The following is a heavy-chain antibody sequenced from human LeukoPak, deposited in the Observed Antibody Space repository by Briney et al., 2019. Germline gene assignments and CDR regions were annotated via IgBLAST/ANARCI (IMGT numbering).Heavy chain of an antibody. J-gene: IGHJ4*02. Sequence: PLETLSLTFTVSGGSISSYYWSWIRQPPGKGLEWIGYIYYSGSTNYNPSLKSRVTISVDTSKNQFSLKLSSVTAADTAVYYCAREVGNAVPWGQGTLVTVSS. CDR1: GGSISSYY. CDR2: IYYSGST. V-gene: IGHV4-59*01. D-gene: IGHD2-2*01. CDR3: AREVGNAVP.